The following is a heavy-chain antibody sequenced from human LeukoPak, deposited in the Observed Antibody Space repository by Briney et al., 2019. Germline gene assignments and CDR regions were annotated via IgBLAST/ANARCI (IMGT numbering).Heavy chain of an antibody. V-gene: IGHV4-39*07. D-gene: IGHD4-23*01. CDR3: ARVQDYGGNSWIPDY. CDR1: GGSISSNSNY. J-gene: IGHJ4*02. CDR2: IYYSGST. Sequence: SSETLSLTCTVSGGSISSNSNYWGWIRQPPGKGLEWIGSIYYSGSTYYNPSPKSRVTISLDTSKNQFSLNLSSVTAADTAVYYCARVQDYGGNSWIPDYWGQGTLVTVSS.